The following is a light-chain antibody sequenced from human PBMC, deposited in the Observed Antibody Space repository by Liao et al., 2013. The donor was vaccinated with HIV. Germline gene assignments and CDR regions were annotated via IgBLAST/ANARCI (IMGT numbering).Light chain of an antibody. CDR2: QDS. J-gene: IGLJ3*02. CDR3: QTWDSGWV. V-gene: IGLV3-1*01. Sequence: SYEVTQPPSVSVSPGQTASIFCSGDNLGDKHASWYQQKPGQSPVLVIYQDSKRPSGIPERFSGSNSGNTATLTISGTQAMDEADYYCQTWDSGWVFGGGTKLTVL. CDR1: NLGDKH.